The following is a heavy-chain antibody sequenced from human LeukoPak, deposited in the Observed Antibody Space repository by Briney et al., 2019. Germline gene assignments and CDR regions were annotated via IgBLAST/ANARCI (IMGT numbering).Heavy chain of an antibody. CDR2: IIPILGIA. Sequence: SVKVSCKASGGTFSSYAISWVRQAPGQGLEWMGRIIPILGIANYAQKFQGRVTITADKSTSTAYMELGSLRSEDTAVYYCARGKEGYGMDVWGQGTTVTVSS. V-gene: IGHV1-69*04. CDR3: ARGKEGYGMDV. CDR1: GGTFSSYA. J-gene: IGHJ6*02.